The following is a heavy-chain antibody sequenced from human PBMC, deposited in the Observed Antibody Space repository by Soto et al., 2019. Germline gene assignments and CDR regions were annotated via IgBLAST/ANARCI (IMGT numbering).Heavy chain of an antibody. D-gene: IGHD3-10*01. V-gene: IGHV4-59*01. J-gene: IGHJ5*02. CDR2: IYYSGST. CDR1: GGSISSYY. CDR3: ARDLSREEYYHGSGESKSWFDP. Sequence: QVQLQESGPGLVKPSETLSLTCTVSGGSISSYYWSWIRQPPGKGLEWIGYIYYSGSTNYNPSLKSRVTISVDTSKNQFSLKLSSVTAADTAVYYCARDLSREEYYHGSGESKSWFDPWGQGTLVTVSS.